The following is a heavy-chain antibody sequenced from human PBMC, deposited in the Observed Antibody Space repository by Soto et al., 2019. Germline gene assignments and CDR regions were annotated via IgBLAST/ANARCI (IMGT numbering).Heavy chain of an antibody. J-gene: IGHJ5*02. D-gene: IGHD6-13*01. CDR1: GGSISTASYY. V-gene: IGHV4-39*01. CDR3: ARLMLDRSWYFDWFDP. Sequence: QLQLQESGPGLVKPSETLSLTCTVSGGSISTASYYWGWIRQPPGKGLEWIASINYSGTPYYRPSRKGRVATSIATSKDQCSLKVNSVTAADTALYFCARLMLDRSWYFDWFDPWGQGTLVTVSS. CDR2: INYSGTP.